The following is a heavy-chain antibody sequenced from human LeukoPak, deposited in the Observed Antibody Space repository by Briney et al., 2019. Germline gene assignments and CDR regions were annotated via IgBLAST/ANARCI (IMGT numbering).Heavy chain of an antibody. CDR3: ARDLAYGDDGL. J-gene: IGHJ4*02. CDR1: GFTLSNYS. D-gene: IGHD4-17*01. V-gene: IGHV3-21*01. CDR2: ISSTSSYI. Sequence: GSLRLSCAASGFTLSNYSMNWVRQAPGKGLEWVAFISSTSSYIFYADSMKGRFTISRDNAKNSLHLQMNSLRADDTAVYYCARDLAYGDDGLWGQGTLVTVSS.